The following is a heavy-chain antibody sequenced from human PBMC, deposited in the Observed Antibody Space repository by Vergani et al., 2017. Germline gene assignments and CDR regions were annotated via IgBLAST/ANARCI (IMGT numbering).Heavy chain of an antibody. J-gene: IGHJ6*02. CDR3: ATPQTVTTGGMEV. CDR1: GYTFTDHS. Sequence: EVQLVQSGAEVKKPGATMKISCQVSGYTFTDHSMHWVKQAPGKGLEWMGLVDPEDGETIYAEKFKGRVTIAADTSTDTAHLELSSLRSEDTAVYYCATPQTVTTGGMEVWGQGTTVIVSS. CDR2: VDPEDGET. D-gene: IGHD4-17*01. V-gene: IGHV1-69-2*01.